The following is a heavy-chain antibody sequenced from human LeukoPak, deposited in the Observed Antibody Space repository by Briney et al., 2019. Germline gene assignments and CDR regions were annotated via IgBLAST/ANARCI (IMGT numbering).Heavy chain of an antibody. J-gene: IGHJ4*02. D-gene: IGHD3-10*01. CDR2: IYHSGST. CDR1: GGSISSGGYS. Sequence: SETLSLTCAVSGGSISSGGYSWSWIRQPPGKGLEWIGYIYHSGSTYYNPSLKSRVTISVDRSKNQFSLKLSSVTAEDTAVYYCARGGYYGSGLDYWGQGTLVTVSS. V-gene: IGHV4-30-2*01. CDR3: ARGGYYGSGLDY.